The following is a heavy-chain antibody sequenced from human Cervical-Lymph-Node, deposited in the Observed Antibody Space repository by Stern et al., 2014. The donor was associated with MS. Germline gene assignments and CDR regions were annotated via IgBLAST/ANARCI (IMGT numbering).Heavy chain of an antibody. Sequence: QVQLVQSGAEVKKPGSSVNVSCQASGGKFSSSFAVSWVRPAPGQGLEWMGRIIPIIGLANYAQKFETRLTITADRSTSTVYMALSSLTSDDTALYYCARGIVTNRPASTLHNLFDPWGQGTLVTVSS. V-gene: IGHV1-69*09. D-gene: IGHD4-17*01. CDR3: ARGIVTNRPASTLHNLFDP. CDR1: GGKFSSSFA. J-gene: IGHJ5*02. CDR2: IIPIIGLA.